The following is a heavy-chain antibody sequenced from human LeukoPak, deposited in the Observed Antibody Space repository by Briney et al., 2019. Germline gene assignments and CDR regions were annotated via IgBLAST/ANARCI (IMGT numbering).Heavy chain of an antibody. V-gene: IGHV4-34*01. CDR1: GWSFSGYY. CDR2: INHSGST. J-gene: IGHJ4*02. D-gene: IGHD5-18*01. Sequence: KASETLSLTCAVYGWSFSGYYWNWIRQAPGKGPEWVWEINHSGSTNYNPSLKSRVTISVDTSKTQFSLKLSSMTAAYTAVYYCARGPRVVAWATAMVNPFDYWGQGTLVTVSS. CDR3: ARGPRVVAWATAMVNPFDY.